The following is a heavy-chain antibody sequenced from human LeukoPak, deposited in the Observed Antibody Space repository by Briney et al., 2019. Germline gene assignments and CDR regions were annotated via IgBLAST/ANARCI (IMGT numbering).Heavy chain of an antibody. CDR1: GYTFTGYY. J-gene: IGHJ6*02. CDR3: ARGHDYYDSSGYPGPYGMDV. V-gene: IGHV1-2*02. D-gene: IGHD3-22*01. Sequence: GASVKVSCKASGYTFTGYYMHWVRQAPGQGLEWMGWINPNSGGANYAQKVQGRVTMTRDTSISTAYMELSRLRSDDTAVYYCARGHDYYDSSGYPGPYGMDVWGQGTTVTVSS. CDR2: INPNSGGA.